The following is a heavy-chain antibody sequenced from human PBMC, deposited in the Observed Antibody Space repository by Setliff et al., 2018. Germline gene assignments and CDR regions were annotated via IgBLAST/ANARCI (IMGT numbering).Heavy chain of an antibody. Sequence: PGGSLRLSCAASGFTFSSSWMHWVCQAPEKGLEWVADIKCDGSEKYYVDSVKGRFSISRDNAKNSLYLQMNSLRAEDTAVYYCARDPHFDSWGQGTLVTVSS. CDR2: IKCDGSEK. CDR1: GFTFSSSW. V-gene: IGHV3-7*01. CDR3: ARDPHFDS. J-gene: IGHJ4*02.